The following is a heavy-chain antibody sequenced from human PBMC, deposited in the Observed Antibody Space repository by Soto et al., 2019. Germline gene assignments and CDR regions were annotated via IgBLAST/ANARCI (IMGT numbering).Heavy chain of an antibody. CDR3: AKPVMNYSGSWFDP. Sequence: GGALRLSCAASGFTFSNYGIRWVRQAPGKGLEWVSFISCGGSYKYYADSVKGRFTISRDNAKTSLYLQMNSLRAEDTAVYYCAKPVMNYSGSWFDPWGQGTLVTVS. J-gene: IGHJ5*02. CDR1: GFTFSNYG. V-gene: IGHV3-30*18. D-gene: IGHD3-10*01. CDR2: ISCGGSYK.